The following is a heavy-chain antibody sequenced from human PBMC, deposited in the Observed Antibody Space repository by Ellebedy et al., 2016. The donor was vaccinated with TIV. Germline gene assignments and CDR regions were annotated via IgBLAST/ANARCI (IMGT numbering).Heavy chain of an antibody. CDR1: GFAFSSYG. D-gene: IGHD3-22*01. CDR2: ISYDGSER. Sequence: GESLKISCAASGFAFSSYGMHWVRLAPGKGLEWLQLISYDGSERYNAGSVKGRFPISRDNSKNTVYLQMNGLSAEDTAVYYCVTSAVGHSHGYYFDYWGQGTLVTVSA. J-gene: IGHJ4*02. V-gene: IGHV3-30*03. CDR3: VTSAVGHSHGYYFDY.